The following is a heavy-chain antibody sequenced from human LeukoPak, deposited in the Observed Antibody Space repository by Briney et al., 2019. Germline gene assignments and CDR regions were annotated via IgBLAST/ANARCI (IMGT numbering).Heavy chain of an antibody. Sequence: SETLSLTCTVSGDSVTSGGFYWAWLRQPPGKGLEWIATVYYTGSTYYNPSLKSRVTISIDTSKNHFSLKLRSVVAPDTAVYYCARHGGSGSLSRPFDPWGQGTLVTVSS. CDR2: VYYTGST. CDR3: ARHGGSGSLSRPFDP. D-gene: IGHD3-10*01. V-gene: IGHV4-39*02. CDR1: GDSVTSGGFY. J-gene: IGHJ5*02.